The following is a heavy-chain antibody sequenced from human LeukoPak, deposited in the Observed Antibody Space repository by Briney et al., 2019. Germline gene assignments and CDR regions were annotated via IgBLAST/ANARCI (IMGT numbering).Heavy chain of an antibody. CDR2: ISNSGGRT. D-gene: IGHD4-23*01. CDR1: EFTFSTYG. V-gene: IGHV3-23*01. Sequence: PGGSLRLSCTDSEFTFSTYGMSWVRQAPGKGLEWVSGISNSGGRTSYADSVKGRFTISRDNSKNTLYLQMNSLRAEDTALYYCANLYGGNSDPGAYWGQGTLVTVSS. J-gene: IGHJ4*02. CDR3: ANLYGGNSDPGAY.